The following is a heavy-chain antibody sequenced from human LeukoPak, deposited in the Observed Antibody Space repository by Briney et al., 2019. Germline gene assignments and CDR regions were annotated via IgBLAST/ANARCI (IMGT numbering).Heavy chain of an antibody. Sequence: SQTLSLTCAISGDNVSTNNAAWNWIRQSPSRGLEWLGRTTYKSQWSFDYAESVKSRISINPDTSKNQISLQLSSVNLEDTAIYYCARSFSWSMTFLVWGPGTMVTVSS. CDR1: GDNVSTNNAA. V-gene: IGHV6-1*01. D-gene: IGHD1-26*01. CDR3: ARSFSWSMTFLV. J-gene: IGHJ3*01. CDR2: TTYKSQWSF.